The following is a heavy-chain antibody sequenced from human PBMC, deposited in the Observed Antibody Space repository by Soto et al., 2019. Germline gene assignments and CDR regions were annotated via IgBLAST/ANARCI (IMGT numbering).Heavy chain of an antibody. CDR2: IYYSGST. CDR1: GGSISSYY. V-gene: IGHV4-59*01. CDR3: AFLRRDYDIWTGYSGWFDP. D-gene: IGHD3-9*01. J-gene: IGHJ5*02. Sequence: SETLSLTCTVSGGSISSYYWSWIRQPPGKGLEWIGYIYYSGSTNYNPSLKSRVTISVDTSKNQFSLKLSSVTAADTAVYYCAFLRRDYDIWTGYSGWFDPGGQGTRVTVSS.